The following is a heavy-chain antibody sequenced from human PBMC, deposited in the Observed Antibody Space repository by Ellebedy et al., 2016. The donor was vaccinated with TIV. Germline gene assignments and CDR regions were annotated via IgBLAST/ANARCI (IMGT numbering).Heavy chain of an antibody. V-gene: IGHV3-48*01. J-gene: IGHJ4*02. D-gene: IGHD2-21*01. CDR1: GFTFSSYS. Sequence: GGSLRLSCVGSGFTFSSYSINWVRQAPGKGLEWISYVSRSGGSTFYAYSVKGRFTVSRDSAKDSVYLQMSSLRGDDTALYFCVRESNYSFDHWGQGTLVTVSS. CDR3: VRESNYSFDH. CDR2: VSRSGGST.